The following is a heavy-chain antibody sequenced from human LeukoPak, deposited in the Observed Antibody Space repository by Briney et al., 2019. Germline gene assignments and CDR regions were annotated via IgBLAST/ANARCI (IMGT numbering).Heavy chain of an antibody. CDR2: INWSGGST. CDR3: ARAPITSPFYFDY. D-gene: IGHD2-2*01. V-gene: IGHV3-20*04. J-gene: IGHJ4*02. Sequence: GGSLRLSCTASGFAFDEHGMSWVRQVPGKGLEWVSGINWSGGSTDYADPLRGRFTISRDNAKKSLYVQMDGLRAEDTALYYCARAPITSPFYFDYWGQGTLVTVSS. CDR1: GFAFDEHG.